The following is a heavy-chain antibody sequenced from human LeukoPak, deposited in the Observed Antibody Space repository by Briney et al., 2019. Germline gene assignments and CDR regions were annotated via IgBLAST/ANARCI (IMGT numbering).Heavy chain of an antibody. V-gene: IGHV3-30*18. Sequence: GGSLRLSCAASGFTFSSYGMHWVRQAPGKGLEWVAVISYDGSNKYYADSVKGRFTISRDNSKNTLYLQMNSLRAEDTAVYYCAKSGGSSGWYYFDHWGQGTLVTVSS. CDR1: GFTFSSYG. D-gene: IGHD6-19*01. CDR3: AKSGGSSGWYYFDH. J-gene: IGHJ4*02. CDR2: ISYDGSNK.